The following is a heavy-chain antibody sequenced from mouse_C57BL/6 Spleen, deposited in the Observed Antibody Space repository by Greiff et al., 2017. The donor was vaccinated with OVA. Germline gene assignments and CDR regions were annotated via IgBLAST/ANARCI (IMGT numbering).Heavy chain of an antibody. CDR2: INPYNGDT. V-gene: IGHV1-20*01. CDR1: GYSFTGYF. CDR3: ARRGPGENAMDD. J-gene: IGHJ4*01. Sequence: EVQLQESGPELVKPGDSVKISCKASGYSFTGYFMNWVMQSHGKSLEWIGRINPYNGDTFYNQKFKGKAILTVDKSSSTAHMELRSLTSEDSAVYNCARRGPGENAMDDWGQGTSVTVSS.